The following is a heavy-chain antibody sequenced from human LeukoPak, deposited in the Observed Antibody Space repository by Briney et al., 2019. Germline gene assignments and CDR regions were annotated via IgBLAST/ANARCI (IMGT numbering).Heavy chain of an antibody. CDR3: AITRDGHRDYYYYMDV. Sequence: NPSETLSLTCTVSGGSISSNYWCWIRKPQRQGLELIWYIYGSSSTNYNPSLKRRVTISVDSSNNQFSRKLSSVTAADTAVYYCAITRDGHRDYYYYMDVWGKGTMVTVSS. D-gene: IGHD5-24*01. J-gene: IGHJ6*03. V-gene: IGHV4-59*08. CDR2: IYGSSST. CDR1: GGSISSNY.